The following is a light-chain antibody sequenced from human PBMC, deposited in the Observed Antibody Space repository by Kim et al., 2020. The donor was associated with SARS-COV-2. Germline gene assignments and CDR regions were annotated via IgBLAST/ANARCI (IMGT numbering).Light chain of an antibody. Sequence: PGERATLSCRASQSLGSDYLAWYQQKPGQSPRLLIYGASSRATGIPDRFSGSGAGTDFSLTISRLEPEDFAVYYCLLFGNSPSYTFGQGTKLEI. CDR1: QSLGSDY. V-gene: IGKV3-20*01. CDR3: LLFGNSPSYT. J-gene: IGKJ2*01. CDR2: GAS.